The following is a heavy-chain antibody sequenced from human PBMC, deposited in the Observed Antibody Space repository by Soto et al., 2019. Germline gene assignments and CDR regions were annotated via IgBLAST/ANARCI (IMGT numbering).Heavy chain of an antibody. CDR1: GGTFSSYT. CDR3: ARVRSLEWLDYYYYYGMDV. Sequence: GASVKVSCKASGGTFSSYTISWVRQAPGQGLEWMGRIIPILGIANYAQKFQGRVTITADKSTSTAYMELSSLRSEDTAVYYCARVRSLEWLDYYYYYGMDVWGQGTTVTVSS. D-gene: IGHD3-3*01. J-gene: IGHJ6*02. CDR2: IIPILGIA. V-gene: IGHV1-69*02.